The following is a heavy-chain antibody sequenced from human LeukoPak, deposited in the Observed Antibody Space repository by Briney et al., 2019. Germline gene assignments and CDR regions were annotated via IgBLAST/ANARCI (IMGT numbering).Heavy chain of an antibody. CDR1: GYTFTSYY. CDR2: INPSGGST. V-gene: IGHV1-46*01. Sequence: ASVKVSCKASGYTFTSYYMHWVRQAPGQGLEWMGIINPSGGSTSYAQKFQGRVSMTTDTSTSTAYMELRSLRSDDTAAYYCAREMMGDYTDWGQGTLVTVSS. CDR3: AREMMGDYTD. D-gene: IGHD3-16*01. J-gene: IGHJ4*02.